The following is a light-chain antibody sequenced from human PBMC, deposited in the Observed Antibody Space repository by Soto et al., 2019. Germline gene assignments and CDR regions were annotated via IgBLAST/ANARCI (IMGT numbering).Light chain of an antibody. CDR1: QGISSY. CDR3: QQYYSYPHT. V-gene: IGKV1-8*01. Sequence: AIRMTQSPSSSASTGDRVTITCRASQGISSYLAWYQQKPGKAPKLLIYAASTLQSGVPSRFSGSGSGTDFTLTISCLQSEDFANYYCQQYYSYPHTFGQGTKVEIK. CDR2: AAS. J-gene: IGKJ1*01.